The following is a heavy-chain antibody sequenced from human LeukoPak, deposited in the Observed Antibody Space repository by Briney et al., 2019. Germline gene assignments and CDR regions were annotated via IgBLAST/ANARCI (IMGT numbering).Heavy chain of an antibody. V-gene: IGHV1-69*05. Sequence: ASVKVSCKASGGTFSSYAISWVRQAPRQGLEWMGGIIPIFGTANYAQKFQGRVTITTDESTSTAYMELSSLRSEDTAVYYCARRYSGSYDYFDYWGQGTLVTVSS. CDR2: IIPIFGTA. CDR1: GGTFSSYA. J-gene: IGHJ4*02. D-gene: IGHD1-26*01. CDR3: ARRYSGSYDYFDY.